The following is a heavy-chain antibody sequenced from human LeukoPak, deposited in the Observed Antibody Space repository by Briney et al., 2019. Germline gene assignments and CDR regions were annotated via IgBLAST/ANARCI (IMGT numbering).Heavy chain of an antibody. V-gene: IGHV3-30*04. CDR1: GFTFSSYA. CDR2: ISYDGSNK. J-gene: IGHJ4*02. Sequence: GRSPRLSCAASGFTFSSYAMHWVRQAPGKGLEWVAVISYDGSNKYYADSVKGRFTISRDNSKNTLYLQMNSLRAEDTAVYYCARAYIVATRHFDYWGQGTLVTVSS. D-gene: IGHD5-12*01. CDR3: ARAYIVATRHFDY.